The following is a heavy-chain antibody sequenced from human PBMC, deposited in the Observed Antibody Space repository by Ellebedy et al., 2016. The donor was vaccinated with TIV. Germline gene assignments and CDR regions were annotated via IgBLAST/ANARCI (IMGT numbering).Heavy chain of an antibody. CDR3: ALAGPYFFYGLNV. V-gene: IGHV4-59*01. D-gene: IGHD6-13*01. Sequence: PSETLSLTCAVSGGPITSYYWSWIRQSPGKGLEWIGFISYNGNTNYNPSLKSRVSISVDTSKTRFSLNLTSVTAADAAVYYCALAGPYFFYGLNVWGQGTTVTVSS. CDR2: ISYNGNT. CDR1: GGPITSYY. J-gene: IGHJ6*02.